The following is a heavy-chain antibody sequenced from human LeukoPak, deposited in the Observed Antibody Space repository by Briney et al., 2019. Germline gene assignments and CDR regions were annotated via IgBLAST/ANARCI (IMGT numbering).Heavy chain of an antibody. Sequence: RPGGSLRLSCAASGFTFSDYYMSWIRQAPGEGLEWVSYISSSGSTIYYADSVKGRFTISRDNAKNSLYLQMNSLRAEDTAVYYCARASPDRDVVVTAIDYWGQGTLVTVS. D-gene: IGHD2-21*02. CDR3: ARASPDRDVVVTAIDY. CDR1: GFTFSDYY. CDR2: ISSSGSTI. J-gene: IGHJ4*02. V-gene: IGHV3-11*01.